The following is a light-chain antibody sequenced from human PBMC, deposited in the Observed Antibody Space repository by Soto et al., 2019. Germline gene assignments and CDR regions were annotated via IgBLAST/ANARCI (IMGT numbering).Light chain of an antibody. CDR3: QQYYRTPLT. V-gene: IGKV4-1*01. Sequence: DIVMTQSPDSLAVSLGERATINCKSSQSVLYSSNNKNYLAWYQQKPGQPPKLLIYWASTRESGVPDRFSGHGSGTDFTLTISSPKAEDVAVYYCQQYYRTPLTFGGGTKVEIK. CDR1: QSVLYSSNNKNY. CDR2: WAS. J-gene: IGKJ4*01.